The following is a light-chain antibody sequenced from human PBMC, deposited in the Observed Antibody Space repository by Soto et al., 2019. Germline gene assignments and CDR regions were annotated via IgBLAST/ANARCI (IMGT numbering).Light chain of an antibody. Sequence: EIVLTQSPATLSLSPGERATLSCRASQSVSSYLAWYQQKPGQAPRLLIYDASNRATGIPARFSGSGSGTDFTLTISSLEPEDFAVYYCQQRSNSRPLTFGGGTKVEIK. CDR3: QQRSNSRPLT. CDR2: DAS. J-gene: IGKJ4*01. V-gene: IGKV3-11*01. CDR1: QSVSSY.